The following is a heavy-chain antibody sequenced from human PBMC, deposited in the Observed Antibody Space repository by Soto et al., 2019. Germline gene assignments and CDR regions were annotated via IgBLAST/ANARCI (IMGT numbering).Heavy chain of an antibody. CDR1: GFTFSNYA. Sequence: GGSLRLSCAASGFTFSNYAMGWVRRAPGKGLEWVSSIGVSGTLTVYADSVKGRFTISRDNSRNTVFLQMNSLRAEDTAVYYCANIHPTSANFDFWGQGTLVTVSS. J-gene: IGHJ4*02. V-gene: IGHV3-23*01. CDR2: IGVSGTLT. CDR3: ANIHPTSANFDF.